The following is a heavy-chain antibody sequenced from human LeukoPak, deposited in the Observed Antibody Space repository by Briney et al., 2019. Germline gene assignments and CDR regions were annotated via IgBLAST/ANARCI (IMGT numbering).Heavy chain of an antibody. J-gene: IGHJ5*02. CDR3: ASSRTAASSNWFDP. Sequence: GGSLRLSCAASGLTVSSNYMTWVHQAPGKGLEWVSIIHTNGNTYYADSVEGRFTISRDNSKNTLYLQMNSLRTEDTAVYYCASSRTAASSNWFDPWGQGTLVTVSS. CDR2: IHTNGNT. CDR1: GLTVSSNY. D-gene: IGHD6-13*01. V-gene: IGHV3-53*01.